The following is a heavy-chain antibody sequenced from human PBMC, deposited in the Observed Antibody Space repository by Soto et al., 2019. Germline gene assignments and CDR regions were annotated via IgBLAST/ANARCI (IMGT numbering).Heavy chain of an antibody. Sequence: GKGLEWVSAISGSGGSTYYADSVQGRFTISRDNSKNTLYLQMNSLRAEDTDLYFCGKWQRTSWYHDL. V-gene: IGHV3-23*01. CDR3: GKWQRTSWYHDL. CDR2: ISGSGGST. J-gene: IGHJ2*01. D-gene: IGHD1-26*01.